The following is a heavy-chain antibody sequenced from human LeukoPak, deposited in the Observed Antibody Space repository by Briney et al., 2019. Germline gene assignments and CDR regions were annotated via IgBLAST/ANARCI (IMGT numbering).Heavy chain of an antibody. CDR1: GGSISSYY. CDR2: IYYRGSA. D-gene: IGHD3-10*01. CDR3: ARAGNYYSSGSYLGY. V-gene: IGHV4-59*01. Sequence: SETLSLTCTVSGGSISSYYWSWIRQPPGKGLEWIGCIYYRGSANYNPSLKSRVTISVDTSNNQFSLKLSSVTAADTAVYYCARAGNYYSSGSYLGYWGQGTLVTVSS. J-gene: IGHJ4*02.